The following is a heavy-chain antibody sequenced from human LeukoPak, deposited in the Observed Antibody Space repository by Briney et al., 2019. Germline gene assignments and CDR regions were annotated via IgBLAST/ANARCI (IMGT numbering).Heavy chain of an antibody. CDR2: ISYDGSNK. V-gene: IGHV3-30*18. Sequence: GGSLRLPCAASGFTFSSYGMHWVRQAPGKGLEWVAVISYDGSNKYYADSVKGRFTISRDNSKNTLYLQMNSLRAEDTAVYYCAKEVGYDSSGYYSCYFDYWGQGTLVTVSS. CDR1: GFTFSSYG. CDR3: AKEVGYDSSGYYSCYFDY. J-gene: IGHJ4*02. D-gene: IGHD3-22*01.